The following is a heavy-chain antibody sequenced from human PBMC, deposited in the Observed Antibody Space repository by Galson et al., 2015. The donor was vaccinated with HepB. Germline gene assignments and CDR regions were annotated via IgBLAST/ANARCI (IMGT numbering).Heavy chain of an antibody. CDR2: ISGSGGDT. CDR3: VRDSGAIAVREVFDY. J-gene: IGHJ4*02. CDR1: GFTFNYYA. Sequence: SLRLSCAGSGFTFNYYAMTWVRQAPGKGLEWVSSISGSGGDTYYADSVKGRFTISKDNARNTVYLQMNTLRAEDTAVYYCVRDSGAIAVREVFDYWGQGTLVTVSA. V-gene: IGHV3-23*01. D-gene: IGHD2-21*01.